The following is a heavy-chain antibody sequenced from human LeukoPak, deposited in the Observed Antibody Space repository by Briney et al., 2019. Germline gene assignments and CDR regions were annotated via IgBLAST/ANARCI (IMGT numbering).Heavy chain of an antibody. CDR2: ISGSGGHT. CDR1: GINFTSHA. J-gene: IGHJ4*02. D-gene: IGHD3-3*01. V-gene: IGHV3-23*01. CDR3: ARDGLFWNY. Sequence: GGSLRLSCAASGINFTSHAMSWVRQAPGKGLEWVSLISGSGGHTFYGDSVKGRFTISRDNSKDTFYLQMNSLRAEDTAVYYCARDGLFWNYWGQGTLVTVS.